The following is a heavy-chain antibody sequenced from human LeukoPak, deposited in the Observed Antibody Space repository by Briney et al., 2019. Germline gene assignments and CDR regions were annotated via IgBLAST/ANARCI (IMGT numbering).Heavy chain of an antibody. CDR2: IYYSGST. J-gene: IGHJ4*02. D-gene: IGHD4-17*01. CDR1: GGSISSSSYY. V-gene: IGHV4-39*01. CDR3: ARRPSDVYGDPNPEDY. Sequence: SETLSLTCTVSGGSISSSSYYWGWIRQPPGKGLEWIGSIYYSGSTYYNPSLKSRVTISVDTSKNQFSLKLSSVTAADTAVYDCARRPSDVYGDPNPEDYWGQGTLVTVSS.